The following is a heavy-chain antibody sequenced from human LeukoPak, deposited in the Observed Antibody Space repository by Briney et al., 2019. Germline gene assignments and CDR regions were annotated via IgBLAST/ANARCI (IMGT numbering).Heavy chain of an antibody. Sequence: GGSLRLSCAASGFTFSSYAMSWVRQAPGKGLEWVSCISSSSSYIYYADSVKGRFTISRDNAKNSLYLQMNSLRAEDTAVYYCARAHNWKYGSFDFWGQGTLVTVSS. D-gene: IGHD1-7*01. CDR2: ISSSSSYI. J-gene: IGHJ4*02. V-gene: IGHV3-21*01. CDR3: ARAHNWKYGSFDF. CDR1: GFTFSSYA.